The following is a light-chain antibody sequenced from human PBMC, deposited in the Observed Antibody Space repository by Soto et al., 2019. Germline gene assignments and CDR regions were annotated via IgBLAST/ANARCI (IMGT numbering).Light chain of an antibody. V-gene: IGLV1-40*01. CDR1: NSNIGAGYD. CDR3: QSYDSSLSGSV. J-gene: IGLJ2*01. CDR2: DNN. Sequence: QSVLTQPPSVSGAPGQRVTISCTGSNSNIGAGYDVHWYQQLPGTAPKLLIYDNNNRPSGVPDRFSGSKSGTSASLAITGLQAEDEADYYCQSYDSSLSGSVFGGGTQLTVL.